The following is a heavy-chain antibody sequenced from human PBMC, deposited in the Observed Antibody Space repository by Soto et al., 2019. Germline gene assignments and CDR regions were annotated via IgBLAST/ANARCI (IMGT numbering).Heavy chain of an antibody. CDR2: MHSGGST. Sequence: PSETLSLTCSVSGGPVSGHYWGWFRQPPGKELEWIGHMHSGGSTNTNPFLRGRVTLSVDTSTNQFSVKLTSVTAADTAIYFCAAIHSEGYSETWGPGTLVTVSS. D-gene: IGHD2-15*01. V-gene: IGHV4-59*02. J-gene: IGHJ5*02. CDR3: AAIHSEGYSET. CDR1: GGPVSGHY.